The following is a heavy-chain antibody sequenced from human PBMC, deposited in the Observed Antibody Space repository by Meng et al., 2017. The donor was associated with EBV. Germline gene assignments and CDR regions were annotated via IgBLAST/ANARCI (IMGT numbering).Heavy chain of an antibody. J-gene: IGHJ4*02. Sequence: QGQLVQVGAEVKKPGASVKVSCKASGYTFTGYYMHWVRQAPGQGLEWMGRINPNSGGTNYAQKFQGRVTMTRDTSISTAYMELSRLRSDDTAVYYCARSRSSPDVPLDYWGQGTLVTVSS. CDR3: ARSRSSPDVPLDY. D-gene: IGHD6-19*01. CDR1: GYTFTGYY. CDR2: INPNSGGT. V-gene: IGHV1-2*06.